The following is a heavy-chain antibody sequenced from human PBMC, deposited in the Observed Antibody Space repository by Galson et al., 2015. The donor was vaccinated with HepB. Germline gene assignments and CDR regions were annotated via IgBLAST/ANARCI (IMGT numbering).Heavy chain of an antibody. CDR2: INPNSGGT. CDR1: GYTFTGYY. CDR3: ARVGTVTTPHFDY. D-gene: IGHD4-17*01. Sequence: VKVSCKASGYTFTGYYMHWVRQAPGQGLEWMGWINPNSGGTNYAQKFQGRVTMTRDTSISTAYMELSRLRSDDTAVYYCARVGTVTTPHFDYWGQGTLVTVSS. J-gene: IGHJ4*02. V-gene: IGHV1-2*02.